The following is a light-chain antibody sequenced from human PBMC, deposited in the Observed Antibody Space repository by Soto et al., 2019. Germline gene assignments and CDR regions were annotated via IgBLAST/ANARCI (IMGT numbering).Light chain of an antibody. V-gene: IGLV1-47*01. CDR2: RDN. CDR1: SSNIGSNS. CDR3: ATWDDSLSGHVV. J-gene: IGLJ2*01. Sequence: QSVLTQPPSASGTPGQRVTICCSGSSSNIGSNSVYWYQQLPGTAPKLLIYRDNQRPSGVPDRFSGSKSGTSASLAISGLRSEDEADYYCATWDDSLSGHVVFGGGTKVTVL.